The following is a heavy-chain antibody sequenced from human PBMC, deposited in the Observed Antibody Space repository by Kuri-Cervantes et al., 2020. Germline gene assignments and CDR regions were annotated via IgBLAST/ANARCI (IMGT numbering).Heavy chain of an antibody. V-gene: IGHV1-8*01. Sequence: ASVKVSCKASGYTFTSYDINWVRQATGQGLEWMGWMNPSSGNTGYAQKFQGRVTMTRNTSISTAYMELSSLRSENTAVYYCAGVGTMRLGSYYYLSPYWGQGTLVTVSS. CDR3: AGVGTMRLGSYYYLSPY. CDR2: MNPSSGNT. D-gene: IGHD3-10*01. J-gene: IGHJ4*02. CDR1: GYTFTSYD.